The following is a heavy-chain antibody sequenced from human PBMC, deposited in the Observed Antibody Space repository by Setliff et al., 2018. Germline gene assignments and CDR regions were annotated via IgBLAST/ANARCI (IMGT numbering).Heavy chain of an antibody. V-gene: IGHV4-61*02. Sequence: PSETLSLTCTVSGGSISSGSYYWSWIRQPAGKGLEWIGRIYTSGSTNYNPSLKSRVTISVDTSKNQFSLKLSSVTAADTAVYYCARARYSNFLNWFDPWGKGTLVT. CDR1: GGSISSGSYY. CDR2: IYTSGST. J-gene: IGHJ5*02. D-gene: IGHD4-4*01. CDR3: ARARYSNFLNWFDP.